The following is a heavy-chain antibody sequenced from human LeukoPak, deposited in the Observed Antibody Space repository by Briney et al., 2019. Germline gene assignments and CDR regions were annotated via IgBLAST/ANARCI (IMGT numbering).Heavy chain of an antibody. CDR1: GYTFTGYY. D-gene: IGHD6-19*01. J-gene: IGHJ5*02. CDR2: INPNSGGT. CDR3: ARDFFGQWLVQNLNWFDP. V-gene: IGHV1-2*02. Sequence: ASVKVSCKASGYTFTGYYMHWVRQAPGQGLEWIGWINPNSGGTNYAQKFQGRVTMTRDTSISTAYMEPSRLRSDDTAVYYCARDFFGQWLVQNLNWFDPWGQGTLVTVSS.